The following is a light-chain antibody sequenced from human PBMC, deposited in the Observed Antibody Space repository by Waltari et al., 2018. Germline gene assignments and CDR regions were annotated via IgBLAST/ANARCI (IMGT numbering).Light chain of an antibody. CDR2: GAS. J-gene: IGKJ3*01. CDR1: QSISSQ. Sequence: EIVMTQSPATLSVSPGERATLSCRASQSISSQLAWYQQKPGLAPRLLIYGASTRATGIPARFSGSGSGTEFTLTISSLQSEDFAVYFCQQYHESPPITFGPGTKVDIK. CDR3: QQYHESPPIT. V-gene: IGKV3-15*01.